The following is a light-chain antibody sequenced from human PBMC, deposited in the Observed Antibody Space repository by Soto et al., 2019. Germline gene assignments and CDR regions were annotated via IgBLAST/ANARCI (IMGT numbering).Light chain of an antibody. V-gene: IGLV4-69*01. J-gene: IGLJ7*01. CDR3: QTWGTGIHV. Sequence: QPVLTQSPSASASLGASVKLTCTLSSGHSSYAIAWHQQQPEKGPRYLMKLNSDCSHSKGDGIPVRFSGSSSGAECYLTISSLQSEDDADYYCQTWGTGIHVFGGGTQLTVL. CDR1: SGHSSYA. CDR2: LNSDCSH.